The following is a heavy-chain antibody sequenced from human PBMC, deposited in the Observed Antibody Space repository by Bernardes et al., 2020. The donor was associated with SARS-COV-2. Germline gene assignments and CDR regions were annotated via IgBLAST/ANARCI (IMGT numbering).Heavy chain of an antibody. J-gene: IGHJ4*02. Sequence: SETLSLTCTVSGDSISSGSGSYYWSWIRQPAGKGLEWIGRIFTSGSTNYNSSLKSRVTISVDTSKNQFSLKLSSVTAADTAMYYCARSGSSAYYPLFYWGQGTLVTVSS. V-gene: IGHV4-61*02. CDR3: ARSGSSAYYPLFY. CDR1: GDSISSGSGSYY. CDR2: IFTSGST. D-gene: IGHD3-22*01.